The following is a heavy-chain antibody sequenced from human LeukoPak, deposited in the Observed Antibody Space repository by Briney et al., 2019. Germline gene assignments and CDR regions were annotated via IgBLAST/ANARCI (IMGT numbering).Heavy chain of an antibody. Sequence: KPSETLSLTCTVSGGSISNYFWSWIRQPPGKGLECIGYIYYSDSTNYNPSLKSRVTISVDTSKNQFSLKLSSVTAADTAVYYCARIEGIQLWQIDYWGQGTLVTVSS. D-gene: IGHD5-18*01. V-gene: IGHV4-59*08. J-gene: IGHJ4*02. CDR1: GGSISNYF. CDR2: IYYSDST. CDR3: ARIEGIQLWQIDY.